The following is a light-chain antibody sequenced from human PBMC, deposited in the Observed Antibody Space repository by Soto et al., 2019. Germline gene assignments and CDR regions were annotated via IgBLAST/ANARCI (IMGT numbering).Light chain of an antibody. CDR1: QSVSSSH. CDR3: QQYGSSPYT. J-gene: IGKJ2*01. CDR2: GAS. V-gene: IGKV3-20*01. Sequence: EIVLMQSPGTLSLSPGERATLSCRASQSVSSSHLAWYQQKPGQAPRLLIYGASSRATGIRDRFSGSGSGTDFTVTISRLEPEDFAVYYCQQYGSSPYTFGQGTKLESK.